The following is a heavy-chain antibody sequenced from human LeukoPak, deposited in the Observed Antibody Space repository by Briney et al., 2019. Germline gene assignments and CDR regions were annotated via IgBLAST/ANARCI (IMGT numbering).Heavy chain of an antibody. CDR3: AKHVNTYFDY. CDR1: GFTFSNYA. D-gene: IGHD1/OR15-1a*01. J-gene: IGHJ4*02. CDR2: VSGSGGGT. Sequence: PGGSLRLSCAASGFTFSNYAMSWVRQAPGKGLEWVSAVSGSGGGTYYADSVRGRFTISRDNSKNTLYLQLNSLRAEDAAIYFCAKHVNTYFDYWGQGTLVTVSS. V-gene: IGHV3-23*01.